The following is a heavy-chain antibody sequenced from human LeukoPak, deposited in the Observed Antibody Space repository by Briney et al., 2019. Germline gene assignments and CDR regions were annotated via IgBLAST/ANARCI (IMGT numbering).Heavy chain of an antibody. V-gene: IGHV4-4*07. CDR3: ARVGYCSGGSCYGVDY. J-gene: IGHJ4*02. CDR2: IYTSGST. CDR1: GGSISSYY. Sequence: PSETLSLTCTVSGGSISSYYWSWIRQPAGKGLERIGRIYTSGSTNYNPSLKSRVTMSVDTSKNQFSLKLSSVTAADTAVYYCARVGYCSGGSCYGVDYWGQGTLVTVSS. D-gene: IGHD2-15*01.